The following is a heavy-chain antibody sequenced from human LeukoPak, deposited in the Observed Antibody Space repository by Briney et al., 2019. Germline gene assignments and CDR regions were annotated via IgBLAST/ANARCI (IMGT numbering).Heavy chain of an antibody. CDR3: AKGSIAVALFDY. CDR2: ISSSSSYT. Sequence: PGGSLRLSCAASGFTFSDYYMSWIRQAPGKGLEWVSYISSSSSYTNYADSVKGRFTISRDNAKNSLYLQMNSLRAEDTAVYYCAKGSIAVALFDYWGQGTLVTVSS. V-gene: IGHV3-11*05. D-gene: IGHD6-19*01. J-gene: IGHJ4*02. CDR1: GFTFSDYY.